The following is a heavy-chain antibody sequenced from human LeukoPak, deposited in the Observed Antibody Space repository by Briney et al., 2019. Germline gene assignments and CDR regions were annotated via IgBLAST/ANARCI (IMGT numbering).Heavy chain of an antibody. V-gene: IGHV3-49*04. CDR2: IRRKANGGTT. D-gene: IGHD3-3*01. J-gene: IGHJ4*02. Sequence: PGRSLRLSCTASGFTFGDYAMSWVRQAPGKGPEWVGLIRRKANGGTTEYAASVKGRFTISRDDSKSIAYLQMNSLKTEDTAVYYCTSGLYYDSWSDLFDYWGQGTLVTVSS. CDR3: TSGLYYDSWSDLFDY. CDR1: GFTFGDYA.